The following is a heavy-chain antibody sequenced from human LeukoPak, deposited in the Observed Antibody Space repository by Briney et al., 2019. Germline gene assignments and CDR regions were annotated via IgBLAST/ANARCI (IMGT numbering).Heavy chain of an antibody. V-gene: IGHV3-7*01. Sequence: GGSLRLSCAASGFTFSSYWMSWVRQAPGKGREWVANIKQDGSEKYYVHSVKGRFTISRDNAKNSLYLQMNSLRAEDTAVYYCARDQDDFWSGYYIESPTRTFDYWGQGTLVTVSS. CDR2: IKQDGSEK. CDR3: ARDQDDFWSGYYIESPTRTFDY. CDR1: GFTFSSYW. J-gene: IGHJ4*02. D-gene: IGHD3-3*01.